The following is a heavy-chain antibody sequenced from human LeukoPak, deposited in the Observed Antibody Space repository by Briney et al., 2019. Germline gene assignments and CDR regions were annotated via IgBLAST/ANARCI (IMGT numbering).Heavy chain of an antibody. Sequence: SETLSLTCAVYGGSFSGYYWSWIRQPPGKGLEWIGEINHSGSTNYNPSLKSRVTISVDTSKNQFSLKLSSVTAADTAVYYCVRWFGDPRRFYYYYYMDVWGKGTTVTISS. D-gene: IGHD3-10*01. CDR1: GGSFSGYY. CDR3: VRWFGDPRRFYYYYYMDV. CDR2: INHSGST. J-gene: IGHJ6*03. V-gene: IGHV4-34*01.